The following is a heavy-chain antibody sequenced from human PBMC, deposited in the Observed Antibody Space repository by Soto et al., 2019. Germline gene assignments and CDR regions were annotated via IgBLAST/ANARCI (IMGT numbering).Heavy chain of an antibody. V-gene: IGHV3-11*06. Sequence: QVRLVESGGGLVKPGGSLRLSCAGSGFIFSHFYMSWIRQAPGKGLEWVSYISGESTFINYADSVRGRFTISRDNGKNSLYLEMHNLSAEDTAVYYCATHFSTTWSLLPWGQGTLVTVSS. D-gene: IGHD2-2*01. J-gene: IGHJ5*02. CDR2: ISGESTFI. CDR3: ATHFSTTWSLLP. CDR1: GFIFSHFY.